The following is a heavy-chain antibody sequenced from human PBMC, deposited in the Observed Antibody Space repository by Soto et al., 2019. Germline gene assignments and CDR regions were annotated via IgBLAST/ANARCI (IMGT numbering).Heavy chain of an antibody. CDR3: ARHQSIAAAGGVYY. D-gene: IGHD6-13*01. Sequence: ASETLSLTCTVSGGSISSYYWSWIRQPPGKGLEWIGYIYYSGSTNYNPSLKSRVTISVDTSKNQFSLKLSSVTAADTAVYYCARHQSIAAAGGVYYWGQGTLVTAPQ. J-gene: IGHJ4*02. CDR1: GGSISSYY. CDR2: IYYSGST. V-gene: IGHV4-59*08.